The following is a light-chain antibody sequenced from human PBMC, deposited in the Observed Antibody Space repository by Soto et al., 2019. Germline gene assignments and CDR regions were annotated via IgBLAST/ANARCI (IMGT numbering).Light chain of an antibody. CDR2: GAF. CDR3: QQRSNWPFIT. CDR1: QSVRSN. Sequence: EIVMTQSPVTLSVSPGERATLSCRASQSVRSNLAWYQQKPGQAPSLLIYGAFTRATGIPTRFSGTGSGTEFTLTISSLEPEDFAVYYCQQRSNWPFITFGQGTRLEIK. V-gene: IGKV3-15*01. J-gene: IGKJ5*01.